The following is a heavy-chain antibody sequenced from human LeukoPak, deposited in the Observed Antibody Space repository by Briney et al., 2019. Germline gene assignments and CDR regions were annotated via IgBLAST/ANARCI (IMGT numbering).Heavy chain of an antibody. D-gene: IGHD3-22*01. Sequence: GASLKISCKGSGSSFTSYWIGWVRQMPGKGLEWMGIIYPGDSDTRYSPSFQGQVTISADKSISTAYLQWSSLKASDTAMYYCARITPYYYDSSGYYPDAFDIWGQGTMVTVSS. V-gene: IGHV5-51*01. CDR3: ARITPYYYDSSGYYPDAFDI. CDR1: GSSFTSYW. J-gene: IGHJ3*02. CDR2: IYPGDSDT.